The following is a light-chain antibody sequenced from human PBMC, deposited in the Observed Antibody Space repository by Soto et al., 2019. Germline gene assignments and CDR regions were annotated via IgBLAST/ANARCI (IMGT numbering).Light chain of an antibody. CDR3: QQYNNWPQT. J-gene: IGKJ1*01. Sequence: EIVMTQSPATLSVSPGERATLSCRASQSVSSNLAWYQQKPGQAPRLLIYGASTRATGIPARFSGSGSGTDFTLTISSLQSEDFALYHCQQYNNWPQTFGQGTKLDIK. CDR2: GAS. CDR1: QSVSSN. V-gene: IGKV3-15*01.